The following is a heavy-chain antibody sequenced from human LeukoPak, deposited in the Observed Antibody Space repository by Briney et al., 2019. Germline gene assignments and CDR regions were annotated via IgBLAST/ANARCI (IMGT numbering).Heavy chain of an antibody. V-gene: IGHV3-21*01. CDR2: ISSSSSYI. D-gene: IGHD3-22*01. CDR1: GFTFSSYS. CDR3: ASDYYDSSGYYYALSYFDY. J-gene: IGHJ4*02. Sequence: GGSLRLSCAASGFTFSSYSMNWVRQAQGKGLEWVSSISSSSSYIYYADSVKGRFTISRDNAKNSPYLQMNSLRAEDTAVYYCASDYYDSSGYYYALSYFDYWGQGTLVTVSS.